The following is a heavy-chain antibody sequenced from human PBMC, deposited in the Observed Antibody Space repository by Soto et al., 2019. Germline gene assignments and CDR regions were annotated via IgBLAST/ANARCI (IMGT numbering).Heavy chain of an antibody. CDR3: ARVKGYCSSTSCYFMETYFDY. CDR2: IYHSGST. CDR1: GGSISSGGYS. V-gene: IGHV4-30-2*01. D-gene: IGHD2-2*01. Sequence: QLQLQESGSGLVKPSQTLSLTCAVSGGSISSGGYSWSWIRQPPGKGLEWIGYIYHSGSTYYNPSRNSRVTITVDRSKNQFSVKLSSVTAADTAVYYCARVKGYCSSTSCYFMETYFDYCGQGTLVTVSS. J-gene: IGHJ4*02.